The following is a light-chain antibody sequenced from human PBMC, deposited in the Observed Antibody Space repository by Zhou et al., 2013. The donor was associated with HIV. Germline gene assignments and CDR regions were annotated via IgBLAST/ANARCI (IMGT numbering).Light chain of an antibody. Sequence: EIVMTQSPATLSVSPGERATLSCRASQSVSSNLAWYQQKPGQAPRLLIYGASYRATGIPDRISGSGSGTDFTLTISRLEPEDFGVYYCQLYGTSPKFTFGQGTKLEIK. V-gene: IGKV3-20*01. CDR3: QLYGTSPKFT. CDR1: QSVSSN. J-gene: IGKJ2*01. CDR2: GAS.